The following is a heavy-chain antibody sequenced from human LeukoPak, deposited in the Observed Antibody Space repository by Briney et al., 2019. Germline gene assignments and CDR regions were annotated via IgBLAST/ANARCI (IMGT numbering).Heavy chain of an antibody. CDR3: ARAYNWNDVGDY. Sequence: SGGSLRLSCAASGFTFSSYGMHWVRQAPGKGLEWVAVISYDGSNKYYADSVKGRFTISRDNSKNTPYLQMNSLRAEDTAVYYCARAYNWNDVGDYWGQGTLVTVSS. J-gene: IGHJ4*02. D-gene: IGHD1-20*01. CDR1: GFTFSSYG. CDR2: ISYDGSNK. V-gene: IGHV3-30*03.